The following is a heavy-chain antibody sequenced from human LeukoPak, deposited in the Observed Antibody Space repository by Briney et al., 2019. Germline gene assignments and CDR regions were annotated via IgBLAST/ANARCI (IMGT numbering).Heavy chain of an antibody. CDR2: VNRDGSET. CDR3: LAV. CDR1: GFALSSHW. Sequence: GGSLRLSWAASGFALSSHWMTWVRQVPGRGPEWVANVNRDGSETYYLESVKGRFTISKDNAKNSLYMQMNSLRAEVTALYHGLAVWGQGTTVIVSS. V-gene: IGHV3-7*03. J-gene: IGHJ6*02.